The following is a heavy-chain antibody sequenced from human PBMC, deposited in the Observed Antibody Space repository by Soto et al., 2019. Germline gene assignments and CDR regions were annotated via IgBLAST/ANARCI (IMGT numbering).Heavy chain of an antibody. CDR2: ISGSGGST. J-gene: IGHJ4*02. CDR1: GFTFSSYA. D-gene: IGHD3-16*02. Sequence: GGSLRLSCAASGFTFSSYAMSWVRQAPGKGLEWVSAISGSGGSTYYADSVKGRFTISRDNSKNTLYLQMNSLRAEDTAVYYCAKVRGVRRLHLGELSLPGFDYWGQGTLVTVSS. CDR3: AKVRGVRRLHLGELSLPGFDY. V-gene: IGHV3-23*01.